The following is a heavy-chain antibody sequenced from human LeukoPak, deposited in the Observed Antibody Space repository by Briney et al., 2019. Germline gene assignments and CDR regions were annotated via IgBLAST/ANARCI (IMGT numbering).Heavy chain of an antibody. Sequence: PGGSLRLSCAASGFTFSSYSMNWVRQAPGKGLEWVSYISSGSSTIYYADSVKGRFTISRDNAKNSLYLQMNSLRAEDAAVYYCARDHQQWLPHLFDNWGQGTLVTVSS. V-gene: IGHV3-48*04. CDR1: GFTFSSYS. CDR3: ARDHQQWLPHLFDN. J-gene: IGHJ4*02. D-gene: IGHD6-19*01. CDR2: ISSGSSTI.